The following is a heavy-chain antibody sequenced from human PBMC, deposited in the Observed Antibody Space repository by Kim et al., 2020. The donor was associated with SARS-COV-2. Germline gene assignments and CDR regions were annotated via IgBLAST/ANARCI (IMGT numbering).Heavy chain of an antibody. J-gene: IGHJ4*02. CDR3: ATTNYYYVSSSD. D-gene: IGHD3-22*01. CDR2: ISYDGSNI. CDR1: GFTLSSYG. V-gene: IGHV3-30*03. Sequence: GGSLRLSCAASGFTLSSYGMHWVRQAPGKGLEWVAVISYDGSNIYYADSVKGRFTISRDNSKNTLYLQMNSLRAEDTAVYYCATTNYYYVSSSDWGQGTLVTVSS.